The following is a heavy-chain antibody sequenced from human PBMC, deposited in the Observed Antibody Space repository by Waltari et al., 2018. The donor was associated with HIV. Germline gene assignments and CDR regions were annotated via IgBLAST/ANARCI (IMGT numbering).Heavy chain of an antibody. V-gene: IGHV4-39*07. D-gene: IGHD6-19*01. CDR3: ASPIAVAGTYAYYYGMDV. Sequence: QLQLQESGPGLVKPSETLSLTCTVSGGSISSSSYYWGWIRQPPGKGLEWIGSIYYSGSTYYNPSLKIRVTISVDTSKNQFSLKLSSVTAADTAVYYCASPIAVAGTYAYYYGMDVWGQGTTVTVSS. CDR1: GGSISSSSYY. J-gene: IGHJ6*02. CDR2: IYYSGST.